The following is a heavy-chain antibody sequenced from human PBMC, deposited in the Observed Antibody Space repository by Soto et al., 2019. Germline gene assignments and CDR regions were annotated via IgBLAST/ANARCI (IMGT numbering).Heavy chain of an antibody. Sequence: PSETLPFTCAVYGGSFNGYYWNWIRQPPGKGLEWIGETNHTGGTHYNPSLKMRVTMSVYTSKNRFSLRLSSVTAADAAIYYCATRITVFRLLIPPFDPWGQGTQVTVSS. V-gene: IGHV4-34*01. CDR1: GGSFNGYY. D-gene: IGHD1-20*01. CDR2: TNHTGGT. CDR3: ATRITVFRLLIPPFDP. J-gene: IGHJ5*02.